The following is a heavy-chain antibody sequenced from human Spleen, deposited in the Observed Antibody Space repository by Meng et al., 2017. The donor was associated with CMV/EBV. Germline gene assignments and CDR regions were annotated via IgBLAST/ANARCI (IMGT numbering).Heavy chain of an antibody. CDR3: AKDPGYSFVYGMAV. Sequence: GGSLRLSCAGSGFSFRNYGMHWVRQAPGTGLEWVAVIWLDGSKNYYADSVKGRFTVSRDNSKNTLYLQMNSLRAEDTAVYYCAKDPGYSFVYGMAVWGQGTTVTVSS. V-gene: IGHV3-33*06. D-gene: IGHD5-18*01. J-gene: IGHJ6*02. CDR1: GFSFRNYG. CDR2: IWLDGSKN.